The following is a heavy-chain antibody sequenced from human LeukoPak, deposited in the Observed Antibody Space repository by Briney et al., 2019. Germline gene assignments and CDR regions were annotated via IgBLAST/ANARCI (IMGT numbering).Heavy chain of an antibody. V-gene: IGHV3-23*01. J-gene: IGHJ2*01. CDR1: GFTFSSYG. Sequence: PGGSLRLSCAASGFTFSSYGMSWVRQAPGRGLEWVSAISGSGGSTYYADSVKGRFTISRDNSKNTLYLQMNSLRAEDTAVYYCARTRGTGWYFDLWGRGTLVTVSS. CDR3: ARTRGTGWYFDL. D-gene: IGHD2-8*02. CDR2: ISGSGGST.